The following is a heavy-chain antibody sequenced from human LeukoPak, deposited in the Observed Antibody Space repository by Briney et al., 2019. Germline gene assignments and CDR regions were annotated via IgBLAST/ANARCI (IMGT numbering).Heavy chain of an antibody. CDR1: GFTVSSNY. J-gene: IGHJ6*03. Sequence: GGSLRLSCAASGFTVSSNYMSWVRQAPGKGLVWVSRINSDGSSTSYADSVKGRFTISRDSAKNTLYLQMNSLRAEDTALYYCARLSAYYYGSFFYYYMDVWGKGTTVTVSS. V-gene: IGHV3-74*01. CDR2: INSDGSST. CDR3: ARLSAYYYGSFFYYYMDV. D-gene: IGHD3-10*01.